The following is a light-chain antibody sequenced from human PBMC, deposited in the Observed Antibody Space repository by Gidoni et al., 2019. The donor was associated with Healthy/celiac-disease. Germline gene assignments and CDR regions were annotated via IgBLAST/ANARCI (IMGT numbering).Light chain of an antibody. V-gene: IGKV3-15*01. CDR3: QQYNNWPPRGT. CDR2: GAS. CDR1: QSVSSN. Sequence: EIVMTQSPATLSVSPGERATLSCRASQSVSSNLAWYQQKPGQAPRLRIYGASTRATGIPARFSGSGSGTEFTLTISSLQSEDFAVYYCQQYNNWPPRGTFXKXPRWKSN. J-gene: IGKJ1*01.